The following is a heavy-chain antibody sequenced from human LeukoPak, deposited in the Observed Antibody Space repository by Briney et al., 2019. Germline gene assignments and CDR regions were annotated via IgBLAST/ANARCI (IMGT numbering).Heavy chain of an antibody. Sequence: GGSLRLSCAASGFTFSSYAMSWVRQAPGKGLEWVSAISGSGGSTYCADSVKGRFTISRDNPKNTLYLQMNSLRAEDTAVYYCAKGGYSGYGFDYWGQGTLVTVSS. CDR1: GFTFSSYA. D-gene: IGHD5-12*01. V-gene: IGHV3-23*01. CDR3: AKGGYSGYGFDY. CDR2: ISGSGGST. J-gene: IGHJ4*02.